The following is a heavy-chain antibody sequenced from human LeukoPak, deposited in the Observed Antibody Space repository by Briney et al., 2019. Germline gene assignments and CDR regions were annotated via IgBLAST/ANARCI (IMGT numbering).Heavy chain of an antibody. CDR2: INHSGST. D-gene: IGHD2-2*01. V-gene: IGHV4-34*01. CDR3: AIGGVVVPALFDY. Sequence: PSETPSLTCAVYGGSFSGYYWSWIRQPPGKGLEWIGEINHSGSTNYNPSLKSRVTISVDTSKNQFSLKLSSVTAADTAVYYCAIGGVVVPALFDYWGQGTLVTVSS. J-gene: IGHJ4*02. CDR1: GGSFSGYY.